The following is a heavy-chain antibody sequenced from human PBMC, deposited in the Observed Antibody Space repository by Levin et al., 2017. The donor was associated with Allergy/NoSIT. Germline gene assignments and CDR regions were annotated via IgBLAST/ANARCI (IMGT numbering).Heavy chain of an antibody. V-gene: IGHV1-8*01. CDR2: MNPNSGNT. J-gene: IGHJ6*02. Sequence: HGESLKISCKASGYTFTSYDINWVRQATGQGLEWMGWMNPNSGNTGYAQKFQGRVTMTRNTSISTAYMELSSLRSEDTAVYYCAIHQTPPMYYDFWSGYFSDRPDYYGMDVWGQGTTVTVSS. D-gene: IGHD3-3*01. CDR1: GYTFTSYD. CDR3: AIHQTPPMYYDFWSGYFSDRPDYYGMDV.